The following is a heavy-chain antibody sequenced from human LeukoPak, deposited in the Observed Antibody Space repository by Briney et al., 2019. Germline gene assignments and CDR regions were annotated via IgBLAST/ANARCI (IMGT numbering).Heavy chain of an antibody. CDR2: INPNTGDT. V-gene: IGHV1-2*02. CDR3: ASDYDESTDDAFDV. CDR1: GYTFTGYF. Sequence: ASVKVFCKASGYTFTGYFMHWVRQAPGQGLEWMGWINPNTGDTNYAQKFQGRVTMTRDTSISTAYMELSRLRSDDTAVYYCASDYDESTDDAFDVWGQGTMVTVSS. J-gene: IGHJ3*01. D-gene: IGHD3-3*01.